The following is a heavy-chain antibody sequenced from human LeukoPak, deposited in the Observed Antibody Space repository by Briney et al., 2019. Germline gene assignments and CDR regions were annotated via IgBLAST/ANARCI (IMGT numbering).Heavy chain of an antibody. CDR1: GFTLSSYW. Sequence: GGSLRLSCAASGFTLSSYWMSWVRQAPGKGLEWVANIKQDGSEKYYVDSVKGRFTISRDNAKNSLYLQMNSLRAEDTAVYYCARRTIWRFLDPWGQGTLVTVSS. J-gene: IGHJ5*02. D-gene: IGHD3-3*01. CDR3: ARRTIWRFLDP. V-gene: IGHV3-7*01. CDR2: IKQDGSEK.